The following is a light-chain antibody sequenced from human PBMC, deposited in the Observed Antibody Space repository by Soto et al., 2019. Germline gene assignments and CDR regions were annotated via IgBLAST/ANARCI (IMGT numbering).Light chain of an antibody. Sequence: EIVLTQSPATLSLSPGERATLSCRASQSVSSYLAWYQQKPGQAPRLLIYDASNRATGIPARFSGSGSGTDFALTISSLEPEDFAIYYCQQRSKMPLTFGHGTKVDIK. V-gene: IGKV3-11*01. CDR3: QQRSKMPLT. J-gene: IGKJ1*01. CDR1: QSVSSY. CDR2: DAS.